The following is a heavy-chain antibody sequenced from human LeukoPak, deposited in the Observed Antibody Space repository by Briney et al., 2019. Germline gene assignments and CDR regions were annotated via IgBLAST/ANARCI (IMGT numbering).Heavy chain of an antibody. CDR2: VSTGSNYI. Sequence: GGSLRLSCTASGFTFSSYSLNWVRQAPGKGLEWVSSVSTGSNYIYYADSVKGRFTISRDNDKNSLYLQMNSLRAEDTAVYYCARAVSDSVYYYYGMDVWGQGTTVTVSS. CDR3: ARAVSDSVYYYYGMDV. J-gene: IGHJ6*02. D-gene: IGHD3-22*01. CDR1: GFTFSSYS. V-gene: IGHV3-21*04.